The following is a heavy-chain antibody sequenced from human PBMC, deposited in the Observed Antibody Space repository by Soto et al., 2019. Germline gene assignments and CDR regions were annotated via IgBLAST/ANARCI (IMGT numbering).Heavy chain of an antibody. CDR2: ISGSDDST. J-gene: IGHJ4*02. Sequence: GGSLRLSCATSGFTFSSYAMSWVRQAPGKGLEWVSVISGSDDSTYYADSVKGRFTISRDNSKNTLYLQMNSLRVEDTALYYCAKADYSYSWAPGDYWGQGTLVTVSS. V-gene: IGHV3-23*01. D-gene: IGHD6-13*01. CDR3: AKADYSYSWAPGDY. CDR1: GFTFSSYA.